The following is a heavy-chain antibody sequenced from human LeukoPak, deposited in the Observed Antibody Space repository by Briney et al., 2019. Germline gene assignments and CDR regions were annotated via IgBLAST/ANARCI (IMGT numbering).Heavy chain of an antibody. J-gene: IGHJ6*02. D-gene: IGHD1-26*01. CDR1: GDSVSSNSAA. CDR2: TYYRSKWYN. V-gene: IGHV6-1*01. Sequence: SQTLSLTCAISGDSVSSNSAAWNWIRQSPSRGLEWLGRTYYRSKWYNDYALSVKSRVTINPDTSKNQFSLQLNSVTPEDTAVYYCARDSGSFKMFYYYGMDVWGQGTTATVSS. CDR3: ARDSGSFKMFYYYGMDV.